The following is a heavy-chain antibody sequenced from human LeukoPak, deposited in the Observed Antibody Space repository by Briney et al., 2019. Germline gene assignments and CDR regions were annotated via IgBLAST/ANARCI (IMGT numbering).Heavy chain of an antibody. D-gene: IGHD6-19*01. J-gene: IGHJ4*02. CDR2: IHQSGST. V-gene: IGHV4-39*01. CDR1: GGSVSSSYYC. Sequence: SQTLSLTCTVSGGSVSSSYYCWGWIRHPPGKGLEWIGEIHQSGSTYYNPSLKSRVIISVDTSKNQFSLNLSSVTAADTAVHYCARRRGSGWSPFDSWGQGTLVTVSS. CDR3: ARRRGSGWSPFDS.